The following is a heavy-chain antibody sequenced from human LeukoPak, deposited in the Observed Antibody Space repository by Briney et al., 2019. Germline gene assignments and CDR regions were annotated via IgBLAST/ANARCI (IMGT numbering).Heavy chain of an antibody. CDR1: GFTFSSYS. D-gene: IGHD5-12*01. Sequence: GGSLRLSCAASGFTFSSYSMNWVRQAPGKGPEGVSSISGRGGRTYYADSLKGRFTISRDNSKSTLYLQMNSLRVEDTVVYYCAIGPPYGGYSDWGQGTLVTVSS. CDR3: AIGPPYGGYSD. J-gene: IGHJ4*02. V-gene: IGHV3-23*01. CDR2: ISGRGGRT.